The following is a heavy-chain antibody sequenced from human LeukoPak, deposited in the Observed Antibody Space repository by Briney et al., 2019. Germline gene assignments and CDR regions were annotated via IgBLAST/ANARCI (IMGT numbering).Heavy chain of an antibody. CDR1: GYTFTSYG. CDR3: ARGYLNRPGSGSHDY. CDR2: IIPIFGTA. J-gene: IGHJ4*02. Sequence: SVKVSCKASGYTFTSYGISWVRQAPGQGLEWMGGIIPIFGTANYAQKFQGRVTITADKSTSTAYMGLSSLRSEDTAVYYCARGYLNRPGSGSHDYWGEGTLVTVSS. V-gene: IGHV1-69*06. D-gene: IGHD1-26*01.